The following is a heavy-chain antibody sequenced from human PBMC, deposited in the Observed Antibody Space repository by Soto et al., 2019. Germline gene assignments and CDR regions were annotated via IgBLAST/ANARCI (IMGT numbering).Heavy chain of an antibody. CDR1: GFTFSSYG. V-gene: IGHV3-33*01. Sequence: VQLVESGGGVVQPGRSLRLSCAASGFTFSSYGMHWVRQAPGKGLEWVAVIWYDGSNKYYADSVKGRFTISRDNSKNTLYLQMNSLRAEDTAVYYCAREDTATNYYFDYWGQGTLVTVSS. CDR2: IWYDGSNK. D-gene: IGHD5-18*01. CDR3: AREDTATNYYFDY. J-gene: IGHJ4*02.